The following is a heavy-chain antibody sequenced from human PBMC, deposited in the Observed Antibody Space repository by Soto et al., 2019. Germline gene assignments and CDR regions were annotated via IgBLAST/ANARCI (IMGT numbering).Heavy chain of an antibody. CDR3: ARESITFTFGGVIDGGGWFDP. V-gene: IGHV4-39*07. D-gene: IGHD3-16*02. CDR2: IYYSGST. CDR1: GGSISSSSYY. Sequence: SETLSLTCTVSGGSISSSSYYWGWIRQPPGKGLEWIGSIYYSGSTYYNPSLKSRVTISVDTSKNQFSLKLSSVTAADTAVYYCARESITFTFGGVIDGGGWFDPWGQGTLVTVSS. J-gene: IGHJ5*02.